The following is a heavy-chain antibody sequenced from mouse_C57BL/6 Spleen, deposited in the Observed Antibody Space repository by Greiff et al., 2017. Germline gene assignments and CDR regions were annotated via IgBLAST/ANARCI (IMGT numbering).Heavy chain of an antibody. CDR2: INPNNGGT. Sequence: EVQLQQSGPELVKPGASVKISCKASGYTFTDYYMNWVKQSHGKSLEWIGDINPNNGGTSYNQKFKGKATLTVDKSSSTAYMELRRLTSEDSAVYYCARHYDYDGGWYFDVWGTGTTVTVSS. J-gene: IGHJ1*03. CDR1: GYTFTDYY. V-gene: IGHV1-26*01. D-gene: IGHD2-4*01. CDR3: ARHYDYDGGWYFDV.